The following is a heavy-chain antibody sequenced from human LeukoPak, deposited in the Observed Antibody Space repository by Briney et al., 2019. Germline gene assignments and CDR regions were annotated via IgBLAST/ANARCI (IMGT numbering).Heavy chain of an antibody. J-gene: IGHJ4*02. V-gene: IGHV1-8*03. Sequence: GASVKVSCKASGYTFTSYDINWVRQATGQGLEWMGWMNPNSGNTGYAQKFQGRVTISRDTSASAAYMELSSLRSEDTTVYYCARDSGSGYYEMAYWGQGTLVTVSS. D-gene: IGHD3-22*01. CDR3: ARDSGSGYYEMAY. CDR2: MNPNSGNT. CDR1: GYTFTSYD.